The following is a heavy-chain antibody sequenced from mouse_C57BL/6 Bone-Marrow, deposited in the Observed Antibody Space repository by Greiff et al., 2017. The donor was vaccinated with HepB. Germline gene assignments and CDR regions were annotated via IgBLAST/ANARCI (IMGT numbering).Heavy chain of an antibody. V-gene: IGHV5-6*01. CDR3: ARLYGSSHQAWFAY. D-gene: IGHD1-1*01. CDR2: ISSGGSYT. Sequence: DVQLVESGGDLVKPGGSLKLSCAASGFTFSSYGMSWVRQTPDKRLEWVATISSGGSYTYYPDSVKGRFTISRDNAKNTLYLQMSSLKSEDTAMYYSARLYGSSHQAWFAYWGQGTLVTVSA. CDR1: GFTFSSYG. J-gene: IGHJ3*01.